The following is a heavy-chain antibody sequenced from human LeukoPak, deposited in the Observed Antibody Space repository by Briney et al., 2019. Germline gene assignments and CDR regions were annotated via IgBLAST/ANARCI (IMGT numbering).Heavy chain of an antibody. J-gene: IGHJ4*02. CDR2: IYHSGRS. Sequence: SETLSLTCVVSDYSISSGYHWGWIRQPPGKGLEWIGTIYHSGRSYYNPSLRSRVIISVDTSKNQFSLKVNSVTAADTAVYYCARTLVAGPYSGDPSFDFWGQGILVTVPS. V-gene: IGHV4-38-2*01. CDR3: ARTLVAGPYSGDPSFDF. D-gene: IGHD5-12*01. CDR1: DYSISSGYH.